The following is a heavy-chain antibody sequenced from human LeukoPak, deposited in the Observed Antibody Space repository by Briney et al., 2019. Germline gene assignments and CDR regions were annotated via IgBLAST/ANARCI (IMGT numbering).Heavy chain of an antibody. CDR3: AATPDYGGNSDAFDI. D-gene: IGHD4-23*01. Sequence: GTSVKVSCKASGFTFTSSAMQWVRQARGQRLEWIGWIVVGSGNTNYAQKFQGRVTITRDMSTSTAYMELSSLRSEDTAVYYCAATPDYGGNSDAFDIWGQGTMVTVSS. V-gene: IGHV1-58*02. CDR2: IVVGSGNT. J-gene: IGHJ3*02. CDR1: GFTFTSSA.